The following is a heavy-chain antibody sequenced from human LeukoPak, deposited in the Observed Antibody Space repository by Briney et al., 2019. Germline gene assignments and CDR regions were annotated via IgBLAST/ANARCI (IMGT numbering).Heavy chain of an antibody. D-gene: IGHD2-15*01. V-gene: IGHV3-30-3*01. CDR1: GFTFSSYA. Sequence: GGSLRLSCAASGFTFSSYAMHWVRQAPGKGLEWVAVISYDGSNKYYADSVKGRFTISRDNSKNTLYLQMNSLRAEDTAVYYCARDLYCSGGSCYSALVWGQGTPVTVSS. J-gene: IGHJ4*02. CDR2: ISYDGSNK. CDR3: ARDLYCSGGSCYSALV.